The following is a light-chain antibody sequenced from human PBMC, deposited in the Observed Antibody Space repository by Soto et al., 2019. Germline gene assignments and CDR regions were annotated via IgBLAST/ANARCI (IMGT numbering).Light chain of an antibody. CDR1: SSNIGSNY. CDR3: AAWDDSLSGVV. V-gene: IGLV1-47*02. Sequence: QSLLTQPPSASGTPGQRVTISCSGSSSNIGSNYVYWYQQLSGTAPKLLISSDDQRPSGVPDRFSGSKSGTSAALAISGVRSEDEADYYCAAWDDSLSGVVFGGGTKLTVL. CDR2: SDD. J-gene: IGLJ2*01.